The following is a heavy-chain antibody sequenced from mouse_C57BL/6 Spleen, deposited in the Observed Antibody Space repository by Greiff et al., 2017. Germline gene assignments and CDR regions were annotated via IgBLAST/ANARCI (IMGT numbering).Heavy chain of an antibody. J-gene: IGHJ1*03. D-gene: IGHD1-1*01. Sequence: QVQLKQPGAELVKPGASVKMSCKASGYTFTSYWITWVKQRPGQGLEWIGDIYPGSGSTNYNEKFKSKATLTVDTSSSTAYMQLSSLTSEDSAVYYGAREGGLYYGSSRYFDVRGTGTTVTVSS. CDR3: AREGGLYYGSSRYFDV. CDR2: IYPGSGST. CDR1: GYTFTSYW. V-gene: IGHV1-55*01.